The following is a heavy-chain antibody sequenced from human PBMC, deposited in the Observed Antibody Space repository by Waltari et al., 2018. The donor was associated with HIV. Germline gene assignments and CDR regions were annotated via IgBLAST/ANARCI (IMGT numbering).Heavy chain of an antibody. Sequence: QLQLQESGPGLVKPSETLSLTCTVSGCSISSSSYYWGWIRQPPGKGLEWIGSIYYSGSTYYNPSLKSRVTISVDTSKNQFSLKLSSVTAADSAVYYCARHGTRDTAMVHYWGQGTLVTVSS. CDR2: IYYSGST. J-gene: IGHJ4*02. CDR3: ARHGTRDTAMVHY. V-gene: IGHV4-39*01. CDR1: GCSISSSSYY. D-gene: IGHD5-18*01.